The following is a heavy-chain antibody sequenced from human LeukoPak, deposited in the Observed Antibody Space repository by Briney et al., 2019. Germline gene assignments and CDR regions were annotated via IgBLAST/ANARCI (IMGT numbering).Heavy chain of an antibody. CDR1: GGSISSYY. D-gene: IGHD6-19*01. CDR3: ARHRGPYSSGSYFFDY. Sequence: SETLSLTCTVSGGSISSYYWSWIRQPRGKGLDWIGYIYYSGSGSTNYNPSLKSRVTISVDTAKNQFSLRLSSVTAADTAVYYCARHRGPYSSGSYFFDYWGQGTLVTVSS. CDR2: IYYSGSGST. J-gene: IGHJ4*02. V-gene: IGHV4-59*08.